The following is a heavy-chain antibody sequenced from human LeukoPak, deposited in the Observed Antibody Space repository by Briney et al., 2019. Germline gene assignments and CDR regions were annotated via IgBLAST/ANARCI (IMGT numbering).Heavy chain of an antibody. CDR2: ISSNGGST. V-gene: IGHV3-64D*06. J-gene: IGHJ6*04. CDR1: GFTFSSYA. CDR3: VKVRRQGSGSYYTGGVYGMDV. D-gene: IGHD3-10*01. Sequence: GGSLRLSCSASGFTFSSYAMRWVRQAPGKGLEYVSAISSNGGSTYYADSVKGRFTISRDNSKNTLYLQMSSLRAEDTAVYYCVKVRRQGSGSYYTGGVYGMDVWGKGTTVTVSS.